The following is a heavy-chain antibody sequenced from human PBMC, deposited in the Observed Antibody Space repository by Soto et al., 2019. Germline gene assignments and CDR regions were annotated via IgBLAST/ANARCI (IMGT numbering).Heavy chain of an antibody. D-gene: IGHD6-19*01. Sequence: VGASETLSLTCTVSGGSISSSSYYWGWIRQPPGKGLEWIGSIYYSGSTYYNPSLKSRVTTSVDTSKNQFSLKLSSVTAADTAVYYCADLRWLVAFNWGQGTLVTVSS. V-gene: IGHV4-39*01. J-gene: IGHJ4*02. CDR1: GGSISSSSYY. CDR3: ADLRWLVAFN. CDR2: IYYSGST.